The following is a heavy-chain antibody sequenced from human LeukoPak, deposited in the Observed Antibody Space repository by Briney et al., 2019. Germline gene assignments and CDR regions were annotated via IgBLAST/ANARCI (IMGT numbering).Heavy chain of an antibody. J-gene: IGHJ6*03. CDR3: ARDSRGDTGSGYYYYYMDV. D-gene: IGHD3-10*01. CDR1: GFTFRSYA. CDR2: ISNNGDIT. V-gene: IGHV3-64*01. Sequence: GGSLRLSCAGSGFTFRSYAMYWVRQAPGKGLEFVSGISNNGDITYYANSVKGRFTISRDNTKNSVYLQVNSLKDKDTGVYYCARDSRGDTGSGYYYYYMDVWGKGTTVTISS.